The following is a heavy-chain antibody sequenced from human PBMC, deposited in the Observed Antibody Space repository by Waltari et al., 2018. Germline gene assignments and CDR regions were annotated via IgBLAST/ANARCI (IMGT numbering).Heavy chain of an antibody. Sequence: QLQLQESGPGLVRPSETLSLTCTVSMRSIRSRPSYWAWTRQPPGKGLEWIGTIYYRGNTYYNPSLKSRITISVDTSKNQFSLQLSSVTAADTAVYYCARKRFGEPGTYFDYWGQGTMVSVSS. CDR3: ARKRFGEPGTYFDY. CDR1: MRSIRSRPSY. D-gene: IGHD3-10*01. CDR2: IYYRGNT. J-gene: IGHJ4*02. V-gene: IGHV4-39*01.